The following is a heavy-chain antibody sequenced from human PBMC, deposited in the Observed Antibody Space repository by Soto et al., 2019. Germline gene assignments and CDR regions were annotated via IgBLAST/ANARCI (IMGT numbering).Heavy chain of an antibody. CDR2: ISSSSSYT. D-gene: IGHD3-22*01. CDR3: ATGQYYCDSSGYYYS. Sequence: QVQLVESGGGLVKPGGSLRLSCAASGFTFSDYYMSWIRQAPGKGLEWVSYISSSSSYTNYADSVKGRFTISRDNAKNSLYLQMNSLRAENTAVYYCATGQYYCDSSGYYYSWGQGTLVTVSS. V-gene: IGHV3-11*05. CDR1: GFTFSDYY. J-gene: IGHJ4*02.